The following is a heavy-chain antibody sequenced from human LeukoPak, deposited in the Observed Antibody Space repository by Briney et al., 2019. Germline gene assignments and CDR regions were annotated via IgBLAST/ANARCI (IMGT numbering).Heavy chain of an antibody. CDR3: AGAPGGSGWYPNYYYYGMDV. CDR1: GGSISSYY. V-gene: IGHV4-59*08. D-gene: IGHD6-19*01. J-gene: IGHJ6*02. Sequence: KSSETLSLTCTVSGGSISSYYWSWIRQPPGKGLEWIGHIYYSGSTNYNPSLKSRVTISVDTSKNQFSLKLSSVTAADTAVYYCAGAPGGSGWYPNYYYYGMDVWGQGTTVTVSS. CDR2: IYYSGST.